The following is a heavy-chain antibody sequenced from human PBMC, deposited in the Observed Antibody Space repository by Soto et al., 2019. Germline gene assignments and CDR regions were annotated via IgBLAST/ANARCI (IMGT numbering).Heavy chain of an antibody. Sequence: QVQLVQSGAEVKKPGASVKVSCKASGYTFTNYYMHWVRQAPGHGLEWMGVINPSGGSTSYAPKLQGRVTMTRDTSTSTVYMELSSLRSEDTAVYYCARDVSLYYFWRGYYSWFDPWGQGTLVTVSS. CDR3: ARDVSLYYFWRGYYSWFDP. V-gene: IGHV1-46*01. J-gene: IGHJ5*02. D-gene: IGHD3-3*01. CDR1: GYTFTNYY. CDR2: INPSGGST.